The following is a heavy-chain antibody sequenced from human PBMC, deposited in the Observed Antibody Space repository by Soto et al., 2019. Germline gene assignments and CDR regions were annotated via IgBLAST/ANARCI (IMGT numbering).Heavy chain of an antibody. CDR1: GFTFSSYW. D-gene: IGHD1-26*01. CDR3: ARGYSGSYRADY. CDR2: INSDGSST. Sequence: EVQLVESAGGLVQRGGSLRLSCAASGFTFSSYWMHWVRQAAGKGLVWVSRINSDGSSTTYADFVKGRFTISRDNAKNTLYLQMNSLRAEDTAVYYCARGYSGSYRADYWGQGTLVTVSS. V-gene: IGHV3-74*03. J-gene: IGHJ4*02.